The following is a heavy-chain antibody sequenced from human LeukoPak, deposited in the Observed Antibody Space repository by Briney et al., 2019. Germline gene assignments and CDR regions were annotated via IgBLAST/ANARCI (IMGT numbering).Heavy chain of an antibody. CDR1: GFTFSDYA. CDR3: SKGGRGEAAAGTNWYFDL. D-gene: IGHD6-13*01. V-gene: IGHV3-23*01. Sequence: GGSLRLSCAASGFTFSDYAMNWVRQAPGKGLEWVSSIDGTGGTTYYADAVKGRFTISRDNSKNTVCLQMNSLGDDDTAKYYCSKGGRGEAAAGTNWYFDLWGRGALVTVSS. J-gene: IGHJ2*01. CDR2: IDGTGGTT.